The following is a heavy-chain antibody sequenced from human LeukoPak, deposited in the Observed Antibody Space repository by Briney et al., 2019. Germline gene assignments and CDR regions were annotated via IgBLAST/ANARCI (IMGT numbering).Heavy chain of an antibody. D-gene: IGHD3-22*01. V-gene: IGHV3-73*01. CDR2: IRSKANSYET. Sequence: GGSLRLSCAASGFTFSGSAMHWVRQASGKGVEWVGRIRSKANSYETAYAASVNGRFTISSDDSKNTAYLQMNSLKTEDTAVYYCTSFPFRDYDRFVVISSDYWGQGTLVTVSS. CDR1: GFTFSGSA. CDR3: TSFPFRDYDRFVVISSDY. J-gene: IGHJ4*02.